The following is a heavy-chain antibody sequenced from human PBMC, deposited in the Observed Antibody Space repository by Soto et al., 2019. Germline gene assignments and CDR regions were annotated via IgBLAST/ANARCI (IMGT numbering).Heavy chain of an antibody. Sequence: EAQLVESGGGLVQPGGSLRLSCVASGFSFSSYSVSWVRQAPGKGLEWISYIDPTSSRIYYADSVKGRFAISRDNAENSLSLQDDRPREEDPPLYSCASHSLTGDAREAFDVWGQGTMVTVSS. J-gene: IGHJ3*01. D-gene: IGHD7-27*01. V-gene: IGHV3-48*02. CDR3: ASHSLTGDAREAFDV. CDR1: GFSFSSYS. CDR2: IDPTSSRI.